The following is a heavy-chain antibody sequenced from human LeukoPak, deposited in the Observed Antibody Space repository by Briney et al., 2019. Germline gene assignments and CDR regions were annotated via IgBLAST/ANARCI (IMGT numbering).Heavy chain of an antibody. CDR2: ASAYNGNT. CDR3: ARDLIRYCSGGSCYSSNY. Sequence: ASVKVSCKATGYTFTSYGISGVRQAPGQGLDCMGWASAYNGNTDYAQKPQGRVTMTTDTSTSTAYMELRSLRSDDTAVYYCARDLIRYCSGGSCYSSNYWGQGTLVTVSS. CDR1: GYTFTSYG. V-gene: IGHV1-18*01. D-gene: IGHD2-15*01. J-gene: IGHJ4*02.